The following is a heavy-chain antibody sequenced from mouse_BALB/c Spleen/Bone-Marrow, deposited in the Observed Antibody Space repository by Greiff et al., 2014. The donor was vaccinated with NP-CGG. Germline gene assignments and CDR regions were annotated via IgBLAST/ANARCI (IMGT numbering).Heavy chain of an antibody. J-gene: IGHJ4*01. Sequence: EVQLQQSGPELVKPGASVKMSCKASGYTFTSYVMHWVKQKPGQGLEWIGYINPYNDGTKYNEKFKGKATLTSDKSSSTAYMELSSLTSEDPAVYYCARKVWYYAMDYWGQGTSVTVSS. D-gene: IGHD2-10*02. CDR3: ARKVWYYAMDY. V-gene: IGHV1-14*01. CDR1: GYTFTSYV. CDR2: INPYNDGT.